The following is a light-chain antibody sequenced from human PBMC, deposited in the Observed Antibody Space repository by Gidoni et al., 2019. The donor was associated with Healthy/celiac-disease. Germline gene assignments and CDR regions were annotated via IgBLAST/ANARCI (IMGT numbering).Light chain of an antibody. V-gene: IGKV1-33*01. CDR1: QDISNY. J-gene: IGKJ4*01. CDR2: DAS. CDR3: QQYDNLHT. Sequence: DIQMTQSPSSLSASVGDRVTITCQASQDISNYLNWYQQKPGKAPKLLIYDASNLETGVPSRCSGSGSGTDFTFTISSLQPEDIATYYCQQYDNLHTFGGGTKVEIK.